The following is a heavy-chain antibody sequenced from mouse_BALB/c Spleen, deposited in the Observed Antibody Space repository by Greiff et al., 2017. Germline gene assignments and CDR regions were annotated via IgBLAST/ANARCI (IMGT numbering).Heavy chain of an antibody. D-gene: IGHD1-1*01. CDR1: GFTFSSYA. J-gene: IGHJ2*01. Sequence: VQLKESGGGLVKPGGSLKLSCAASGFTFSSYAMSWVRQSPEKRLEWVAEISSGGSYTYYPDTVTGRFTISRDNAKNTLYLEMSSLRSEDTAMYYCARDGNGFDYWGQGTTLTVSS. CDR3: ARDGNGFDY. CDR2: ISSGGSYT. V-gene: IGHV5-9-4*01.